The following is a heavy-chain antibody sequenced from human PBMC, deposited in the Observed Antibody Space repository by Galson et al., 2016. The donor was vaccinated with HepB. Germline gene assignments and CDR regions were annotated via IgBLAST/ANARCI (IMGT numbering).Heavy chain of an antibody. CDR1: GITVSTNS. V-gene: IGHV3-53*01. J-gene: IGHJ6*02. D-gene: IGHD2-15*01. Sequence: SLRLSCAASGITVSTNSISWVRQAPGKGLEWISILYSDGSTHYAGSVRGRFTFSRDDSKNTLYLQMSSLRAADTAVNYCARDNRGYCSGGNCPTHYYYGMDVWGQGTTVTVSS. CDR3: ARDNRGYCSGGNCPTHYYYGMDV. CDR2: LYSDGST.